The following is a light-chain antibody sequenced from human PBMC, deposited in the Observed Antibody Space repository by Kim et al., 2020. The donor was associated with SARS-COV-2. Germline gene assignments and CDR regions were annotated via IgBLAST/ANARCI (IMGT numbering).Light chain of an antibody. CDR1: KLGDKY. V-gene: IGLV3-1*01. J-gene: IGLJ1*01. CDR3: QAWDSSTYV. Sequence: VSPGQTASITCSGDKLGDKYACWYQQKPGQSPVLVIYQDSKRPSGIPERFSGSNSGNTATLTISGTQAMDEAYYYCQAWDSSTYVFGTGTKVTVL. CDR2: QDS.